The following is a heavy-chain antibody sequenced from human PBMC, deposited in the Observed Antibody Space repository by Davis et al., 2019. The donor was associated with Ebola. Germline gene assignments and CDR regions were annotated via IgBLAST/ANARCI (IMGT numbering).Heavy chain of an antibody. CDR3: AREAIVVVTAIPYYYYGIDV. D-gene: IGHD2-21*02. CDR2: INPSGGST. V-gene: IGHV1-46*01. Sequence: ASVKVSCKASGYTFTSYYMHWVRQAPGQGLEWMGIINPSGGSTSYAQKFQGRVTMTRDTSTSTVCMELSSLRSEDTAVYYCAREAIVVVTAIPYYYYGIDVWGKGTTVTVSS. J-gene: IGHJ6*04. CDR1: GYTFTSYY.